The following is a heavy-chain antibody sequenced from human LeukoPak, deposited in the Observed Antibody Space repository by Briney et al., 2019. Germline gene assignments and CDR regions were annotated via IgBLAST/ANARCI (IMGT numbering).Heavy chain of an antibody. V-gene: IGHV4-4*07. Sequence: SETLSLTCTVSGGSLSSYYWSWIRQPAGKGREWIGRIYTSGSTNYNPSLKSRVTMSVDTSKNQFSLKLSSVTAADTAVYYCARVGVESGSYGFDYWGQGTLVTVSS. CDR1: GGSLSSYY. CDR2: IYTSGST. J-gene: IGHJ4*02. CDR3: ARVGVESGSYGFDY. D-gene: IGHD1-26*01.